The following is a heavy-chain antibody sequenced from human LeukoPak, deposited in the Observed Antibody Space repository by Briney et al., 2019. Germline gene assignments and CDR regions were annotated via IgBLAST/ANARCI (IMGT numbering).Heavy chain of an antibody. V-gene: IGHV4-34*01. CDR2: INHSGST. D-gene: IGHD5-18*01. Sequence: SETLSLTCAVYGGSFSGYYWSWIRQPPGKGLEWIGEINHSGSTNYNPSLKSRVTISVDTSKNQFSLKLSSVTAADTAVYYCARGDKQLWYFDYWGQGTLVIVSS. CDR1: GGSFSGYY. J-gene: IGHJ4*01. CDR3: ARGDKQLWYFDY.